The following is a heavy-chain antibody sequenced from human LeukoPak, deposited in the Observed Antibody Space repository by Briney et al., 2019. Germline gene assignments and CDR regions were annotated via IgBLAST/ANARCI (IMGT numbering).Heavy chain of an antibody. D-gene: IGHD5-18*01. Sequence: AGGSLILSCAASGFTFSSYAMSWVRQAPGKGLEWVSAISGSGGSTYYADSVKGRFTISRDNSKNTLYLQMNSLRAEDTAVYYCPKDSGYGPFDYWGQGTLVTVSS. V-gene: IGHV3-23*01. CDR2: ISGSGGST. CDR1: GFTFSSYA. CDR3: PKDSGYGPFDY. J-gene: IGHJ4*02.